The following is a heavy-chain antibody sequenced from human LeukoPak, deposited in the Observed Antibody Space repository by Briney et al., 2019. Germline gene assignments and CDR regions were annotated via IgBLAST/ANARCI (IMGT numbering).Heavy chain of an antibody. J-gene: IGHJ4*02. CDR3: AHRRYQSGRWDFGDFDY. V-gene: IGHV2-5*02. Sequence: SGPTLVKPTQTLTLTCTFSGFSLSTSGVGVGWIRQPPGKALEWLAVIYWDNDRRYSPSLKSRLTITKDTSKNQVIITLTNMDPEDTATYYCAHRRYQSGRWDFGDFDYWGLGTLVTVSS. CDR2: IYWDNDR. CDR1: GFSLSTSGVG. D-gene: IGHD3-16*02.